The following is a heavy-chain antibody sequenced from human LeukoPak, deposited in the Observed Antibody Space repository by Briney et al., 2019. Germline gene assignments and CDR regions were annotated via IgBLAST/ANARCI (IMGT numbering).Heavy chain of an antibody. Sequence: ALVKVSCKASGGTFSSYTISWVRQAPGQGLEWMGRIIPILGIANYAQKFQGRVTITADKSTSTTYMELSSLRSEDTAVYYCARDGVVVPAAIGYYYYGMDVWGQGTTVTVSS. V-gene: IGHV1-69*04. CDR1: GGTFSSYT. CDR3: ARDGVVVPAAIGYYYYGMDV. J-gene: IGHJ6*02. D-gene: IGHD2-2*01. CDR2: IIPILGIA.